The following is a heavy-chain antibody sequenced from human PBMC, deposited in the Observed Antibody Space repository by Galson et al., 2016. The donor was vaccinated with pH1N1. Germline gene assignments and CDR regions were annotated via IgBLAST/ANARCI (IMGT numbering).Heavy chain of an antibody. CDR1: GYTFTSGF. CDR2: LNPTGGSR. J-gene: IGHJ3*02. V-gene: IGHV1-46*01. D-gene: IGHD3-22*01. Sequence: SVKVSCKESGYTFTSGFMHWVRQAPGQGLEWMGMLNPTGGSRIYAQKFQGRVTMTRDTSTSTVYMELSSLRSEDTAVYYCARARESSGYYLGSDAFDIWGQGTMVTVSS. CDR3: ARARESSGYYLGSDAFDI.